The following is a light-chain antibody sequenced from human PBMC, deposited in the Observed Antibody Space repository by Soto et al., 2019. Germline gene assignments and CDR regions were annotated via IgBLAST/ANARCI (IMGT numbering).Light chain of an antibody. Sequence: QSVLTQPASVSGSPGQSITISCTGTSSDVGGYNSVSWYRQDPGKAPKLMIYDVTNRPSGVSNRFSGSKSGNTASLTISGLQAEDEADYYCSSFTSSLTYAFGTGTKVTVL. J-gene: IGLJ1*01. CDR3: SSFTSSLTYA. CDR2: DVT. CDR1: SSDVGGYNS. V-gene: IGLV2-14*01.